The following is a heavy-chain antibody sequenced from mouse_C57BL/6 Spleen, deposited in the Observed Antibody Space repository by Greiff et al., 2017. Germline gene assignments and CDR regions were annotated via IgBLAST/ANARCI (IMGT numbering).Heavy chain of an antibody. V-gene: IGHV1-63*01. J-gene: IGHJ3*01. CDR1: GYTFTNYW. CDR3: AREEGIYYDYDEGFAY. D-gene: IGHD2-4*01. CDR2: IYPGGGYT. Sequence: VQLQQSGAELVRPGTSVKMSCKASGYTFTNYWIGWAKQRPGHGLEWIGDIYPGGGYTNDNEKFKGKATLTADKSSSTAYMQFSSLTSEDSAIYYCAREEGIYYDYDEGFAYWGQGTLVTVSA.